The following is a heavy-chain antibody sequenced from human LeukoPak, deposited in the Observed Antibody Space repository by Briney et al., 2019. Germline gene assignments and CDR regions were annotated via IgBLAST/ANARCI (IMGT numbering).Heavy chain of an antibody. J-gene: IGHJ4*02. D-gene: IGHD2-2*01. Sequence: GSLRLSCAASGFTFSSYSMNWVRQAPGKGLEWIGEINHSGGTNYNPSLKSRVTISVDTSKNQFSLKLSSVTAADTAVYYCGSSNHGGWVDYWGQGTLVTVSS. CDR3: GSSNHGGWVDY. CDR1: GFTFSSYS. CDR2: INHSGGT. V-gene: IGHV4-34*08.